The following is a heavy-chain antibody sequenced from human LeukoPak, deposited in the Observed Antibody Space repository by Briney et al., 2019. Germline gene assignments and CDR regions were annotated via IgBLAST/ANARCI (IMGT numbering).Heavy chain of an antibody. CDR2: IYYSGST. Sequence: PSETLSLTCTVSGGSVSSGSYYWSWIRQPPGKGLEWIGYIYYSGSTNYNPSLKSRVTISVDTSKNQFSLKLNSVTAADTAVYYCARQLRAVGGTLSRPPASFDYWGQGTLVTVSS. CDR3: ARQLRAVGGTLSRPPASFDY. V-gene: IGHV4-61*01. CDR1: GGSVSSGSYY. J-gene: IGHJ4*02. D-gene: IGHD6-13*01.